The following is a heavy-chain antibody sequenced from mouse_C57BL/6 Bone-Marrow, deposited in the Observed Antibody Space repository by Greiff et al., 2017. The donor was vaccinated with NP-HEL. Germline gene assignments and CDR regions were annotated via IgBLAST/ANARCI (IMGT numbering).Heavy chain of an antibody. J-gene: IGHJ2*01. CDR1: GYTFTSYG. Sequence: QVQLQQSGAELARPGASVKLSCKASGYTFTSYGISWVKQRPGQGLEWIGEIYPRSGNTYYNEKFKGKATLTADKSSSTAYMELRSLTSEDSAVYFCARPKFPYDYSSSYWVYWGQGTTLTVSS. D-gene: IGHD1-1*01. V-gene: IGHV1-81*01. CDR3: ARPKFPYDYSSSYWVY. CDR2: IYPRSGNT.